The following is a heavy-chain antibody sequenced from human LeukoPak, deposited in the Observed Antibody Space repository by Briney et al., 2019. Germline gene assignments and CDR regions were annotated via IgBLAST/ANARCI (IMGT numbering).Heavy chain of an antibody. CDR1: GFTFSSYA. V-gene: IGHV3-30-3*01. D-gene: IGHD3-10*01. CDR3: ARVPITMEAFDY. J-gene: IGHJ4*02. CDR2: ISYDGSNK. Sequence: GGSLRLSCAASGFTFSSYAMHWVRQAPGKGLEWVAVISYDGSNKYYADSVKGRFTISRDNSKNTLYLQMNSLRAEDTAVYYCARVPITMEAFDYWGQGTLVTVSS.